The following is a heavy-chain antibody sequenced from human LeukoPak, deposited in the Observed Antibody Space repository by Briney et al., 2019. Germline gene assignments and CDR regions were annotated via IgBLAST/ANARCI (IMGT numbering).Heavy chain of an antibody. D-gene: IGHD3-10*01. CDR2: IYSGGNT. Sequence: QTGGSLRLSCAASGFTVSSNYMSWVRQAPGKGLEWVSVIYSGGNTYYADSVKSRFTISRDNSKNTLYLQMNSLRAEDTAVYYCAKGGNYYGSGTYYSPRWFDPWGQGTLVTVSS. V-gene: IGHV3-66*01. CDR3: AKGGNYYGSGTYYSPRWFDP. CDR1: GFTVSSNY. J-gene: IGHJ5*02.